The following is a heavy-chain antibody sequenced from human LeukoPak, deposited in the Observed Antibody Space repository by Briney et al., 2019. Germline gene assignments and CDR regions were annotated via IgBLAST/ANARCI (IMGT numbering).Heavy chain of an antibody. V-gene: IGHV4-39*01. CDR3: ARVWSGYCSSTSCYVAYNWFDP. Sequence: SETLSLTCTVSGGSISSSSYYWGWIRQPPGKGLEWIGSIYYSGSTYYNPSLKSRVTISVDTSKNQFSLKLSSVTAADTAVYYCARVWSGYCSSTSCYVAYNWFDPWGQGTLVTVSS. CDR1: GGSISSSSYY. CDR2: IYYSGST. J-gene: IGHJ5*02. D-gene: IGHD2-2*01.